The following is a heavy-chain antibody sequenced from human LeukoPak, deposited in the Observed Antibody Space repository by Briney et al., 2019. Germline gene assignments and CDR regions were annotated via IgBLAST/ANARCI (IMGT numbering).Heavy chain of an antibody. CDR3: ARSVGAGNNYFYYGMDV. J-gene: IGHJ6*02. D-gene: IGHD1-26*01. V-gene: IGHV3-7*01. CDR1: GFILKDFY. CDR2: INQDGSAE. Sequence: GGSLRLSCEASGFILKDFYMTWVRQAPGTGLEWVATINQDGSAEYYVDSAKGRFTMSRDNAKNSVFLQMDSLRAEETAVYYCARSVGAGNNYFYYGMDVWGQGTTVTVSS.